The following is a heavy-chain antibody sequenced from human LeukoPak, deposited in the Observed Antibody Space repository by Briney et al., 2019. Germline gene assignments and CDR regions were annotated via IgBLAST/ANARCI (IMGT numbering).Heavy chain of an antibody. J-gene: IGHJ4*02. V-gene: IGHV1-46*01. D-gene: IGHD2-15*01. CDR2: INPSGGST. Sequence: ASVKVSCKASGYTFTTYYMHWVRQAPGQGLEWMGVINPSGGSTSYAQRFQGRVTMTRDTSTSTIYMELSSLRSEDTALYYCARGDIDCWGQGTLVTVSS. CDR1: GYTFTTYY. CDR3: ARGDIDC.